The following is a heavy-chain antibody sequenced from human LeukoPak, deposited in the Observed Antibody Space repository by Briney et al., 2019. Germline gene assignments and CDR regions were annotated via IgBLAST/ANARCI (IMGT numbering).Heavy chain of an antibody. CDR3: ARDREGSWFDY. D-gene: IGHD6-13*01. J-gene: IGHJ4*02. CDR1: GGSLSTYY. V-gene: IGHV4-4*07. Sequence: SETLSLTCTGSGGSLSTYYWSWIRQPAGKGLEWIGRIYTSGSTNYNPSLKSRVTMSVDTSKNQFSLKLSSVTAADTAVYYCARDREGSWFDYWGQGTLVTVSS. CDR2: IYTSGST.